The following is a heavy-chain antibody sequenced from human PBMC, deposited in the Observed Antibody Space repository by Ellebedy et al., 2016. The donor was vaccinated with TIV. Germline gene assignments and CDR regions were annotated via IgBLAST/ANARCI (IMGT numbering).Heavy chain of an antibody. CDR1: GGSISSSSYY. Sequence: SETLSLTXTVSGGSISSSSYYWGWIRQPPGKGLEWIGSIYYSGSTYYNPSLKSRVTISVDTSKNQFSLKLSSVTAADTAVYYCASQRPTIVVVPAAMGAFNPWGQGTLVTVSS. CDR3: ASQRPTIVVVPAAMGAFNP. D-gene: IGHD2-2*01. J-gene: IGHJ5*02. V-gene: IGHV4-39*07. CDR2: IYYSGST.